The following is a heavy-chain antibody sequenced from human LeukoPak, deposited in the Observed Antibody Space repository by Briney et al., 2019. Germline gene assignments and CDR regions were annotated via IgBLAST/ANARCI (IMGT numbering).Heavy chain of an antibody. CDR2: INHSGST. CDR3: ARPEMATSNLPFDY. Sequence: SETLSLTCAVYGGSFSGYYWSWIRQPPGKGLEWIGEINHSGSTNYNPSLKSRVTISVDTSKNQFSLKLSSVTAADTAVYYCARPEMATSNLPFDYWGQGVLVTVSS. J-gene: IGHJ4*02. CDR1: GGSFSGYY. D-gene: IGHD5-24*01. V-gene: IGHV4-34*01.